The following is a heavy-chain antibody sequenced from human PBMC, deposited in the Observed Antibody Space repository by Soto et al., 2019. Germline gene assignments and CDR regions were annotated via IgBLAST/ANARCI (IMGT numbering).Heavy chain of an antibody. Sequence: PLETLSLTCTVSGGSISSSSYYWGWIRQPPGKGLEWIGSIYYSGSTYYNPSLKSRVTISVDTSKNQFSLKLSSVTAADTAVYYCARAGGGSSSWYNVSWFDPWGQGTLVTVS. D-gene: IGHD6-13*01. CDR3: ARAGGGSSSWYNVSWFDP. CDR2: IYYSGST. V-gene: IGHV4-39*01. CDR1: GGSISSSSYY. J-gene: IGHJ5*02.